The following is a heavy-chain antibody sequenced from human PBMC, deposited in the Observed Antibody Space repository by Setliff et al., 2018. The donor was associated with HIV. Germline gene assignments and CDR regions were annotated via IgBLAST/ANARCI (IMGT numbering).Heavy chain of an antibody. D-gene: IGHD3-22*01. CDR1: GGSISSGGYY. J-gene: IGHJ4*02. CDR3: ARLRYYDSCGYLDY. V-gene: IGHV4-31*01. Sequence: PSETLSLTCTVSGGSISSGGYYWSWIRQHPGKGLEWIGYIYYSGSTYYNPSLKSLVTISVDTSKNQFSLKLSSVTAADTAVYYCARLRYYDSCGYLDYWGQGTLVTVSS. CDR2: IYYSGST.